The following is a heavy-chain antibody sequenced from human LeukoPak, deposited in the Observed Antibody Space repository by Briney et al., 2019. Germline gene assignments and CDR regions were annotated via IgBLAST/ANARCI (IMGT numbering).Heavy chain of an antibody. CDR3: ARDRAWDYLDS. Sequence: GKSLRLSCVVSGFTLSRHGMHWVRQAPGKGLEWVAVISYDGGKKSYADSVKGRFTISRDNSKNTLYLQMDSLRVEDTAIYYCARDRAWDYLDSWDQGPLVTVSS. J-gene: IGHJ4*02. CDR2: ISYDGGKK. CDR1: GFTLSRHG. D-gene: IGHD1-26*01. V-gene: IGHV3-30*03.